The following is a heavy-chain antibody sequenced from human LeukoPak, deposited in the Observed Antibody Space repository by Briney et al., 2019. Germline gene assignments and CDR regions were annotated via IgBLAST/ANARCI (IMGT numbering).Heavy chain of an antibody. V-gene: IGHV1-46*01. CDR3: ARASRRGNYYDSSGLFFDY. D-gene: IGHD3-22*01. CDR2: INPSGGST. CDR1: GYTFTTYY. J-gene: IGHJ4*02. Sequence: ASVKVSCKASGYTFTTYYMHWVRQAPGQGLEWMGIINPSGGSTSYAQKFQGRVTMTRDTSTSTVYMELSSLRSEDTAVYYCARASRRGNYYDSSGLFFDYWGQGTLVTVSS.